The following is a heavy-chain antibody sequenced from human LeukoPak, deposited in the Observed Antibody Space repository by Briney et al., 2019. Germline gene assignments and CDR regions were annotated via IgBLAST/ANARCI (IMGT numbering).Heavy chain of an antibody. V-gene: IGHV1-18*01. CDR1: GYTFTSYA. CDR2: IRAHNGDT. D-gene: IGHD2-2*01. Sequence: ASVKVSCKASGYTFTSYAISWVRQAPGQGLEWMGWIRAHNGDTNHAQQLQGRVTMTTDTSTRTAYMELRSLRSEDTAVYYCARGEFICTINTCYASALDSWGQGTLATVSS. J-gene: IGHJ4*02. CDR3: ARGEFICTINTCYASALDS.